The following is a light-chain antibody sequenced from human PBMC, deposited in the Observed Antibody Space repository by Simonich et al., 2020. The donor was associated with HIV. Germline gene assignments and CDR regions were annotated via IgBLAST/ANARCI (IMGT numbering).Light chain of an antibody. J-gene: IGKJ1*01. CDR3: QQYNKWPPWT. CDR1: QCVSSN. CDR2: GAS. V-gene: IGKV3-15*01. Sequence: EIVLTQSPATLSVSPGERATLSCRASQCVSSNLAWYQQKPGQAPRLLIYGASTRATGIPARFSGSGSGTEFTLTISSLQSEDSAVYYCQQYNKWPPWTFGQGTKVEIK.